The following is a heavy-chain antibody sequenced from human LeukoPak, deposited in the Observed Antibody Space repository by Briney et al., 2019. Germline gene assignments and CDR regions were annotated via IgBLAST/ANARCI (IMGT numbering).Heavy chain of an antibody. CDR2: INEDGSTT. CDR1: GFSFSRYW. Sequence: GGSLRLSCAASGFSFSRYWMHWVRHSPGKGLVWVSRINEDGSTTTYADSVKGRFTISRDNAKNTLHLQMNSLRAEDTAVYYCARRFSRSSGYFDYWGQGTLVTVSS. D-gene: IGHD3-22*01. CDR3: ARRFSRSSGYFDY. V-gene: IGHV3-74*03. J-gene: IGHJ4*02.